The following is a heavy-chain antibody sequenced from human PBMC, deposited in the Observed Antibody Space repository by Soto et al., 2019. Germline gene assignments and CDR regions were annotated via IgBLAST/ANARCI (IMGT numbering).Heavy chain of an antibody. CDR2: IYYSGST. CDR3: ARDQLRVGATQGDYYYGMDV. V-gene: IGHV4-59*01. D-gene: IGHD1-26*01. Sequence: SETLSLTCTVSGGSISSYYWSWIRQPPGKGLEWIGYIYYSGSTNYNPSLKSRVTISVDTSKNQFSLKLSSVTAADTAVYYCARDQLRVGATQGDYYYGMDVWGQGTTVTVSS. J-gene: IGHJ6*02. CDR1: GGSISSYY.